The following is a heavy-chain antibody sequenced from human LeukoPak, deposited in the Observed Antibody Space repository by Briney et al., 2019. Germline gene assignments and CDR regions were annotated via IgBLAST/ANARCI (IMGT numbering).Heavy chain of an antibody. CDR3: ASLNDPGDY. CDR1: GFTFSSYS. V-gene: IGHV3-48*04. J-gene: IGHJ4*02. CDR2: ISSSSSTI. Sequence: PGGSLRLSCAASGFTFSSYSMNWVRQAPGKGLEWVSYISSSSSTIYYADSVKGRFTISRDNAKNSPYLQMNSLRAEDTAVYYCASLNDPGDYWGQGTLVTVSS.